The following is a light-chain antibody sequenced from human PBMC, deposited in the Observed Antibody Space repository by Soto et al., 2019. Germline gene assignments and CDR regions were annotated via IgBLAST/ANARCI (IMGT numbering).Light chain of an antibody. Sequence: QSVLTQPPSVSAAPGQKVTISCSGSSSKIGNNYVSWYQQFPGTAPVMIYDVSERPSGVPDRFSGSKSGNTASLTISGLQAEDEADYYCCSYAGSPRYVFGTGTKLPS. CDR3: CSYAGSPRYV. CDR2: DVS. V-gene: IGLV2-11*02. J-gene: IGLJ1*01. CDR1: SSKIGNNY.